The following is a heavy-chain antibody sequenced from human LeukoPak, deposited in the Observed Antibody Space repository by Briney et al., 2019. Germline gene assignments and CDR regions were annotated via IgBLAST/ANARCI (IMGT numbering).Heavy chain of an antibody. CDR3: ARVGAGCSSTSCYDANYYYYYMDV. V-gene: IGHV4-4*07. Sequence: SETLSLTCTVSGGSISSYYWSWIRQPAGKGLEWIGRMYTSGSTNYNPSLKSRVTTSVDTSKNQFSLKLSSVTAADTAVYYCARVGAGCSSTSCYDANYYYYYMDVWGKGTTITISS. J-gene: IGHJ6*03. CDR2: MYTSGST. CDR1: GGSISSYY. D-gene: IGHD2-2*01.